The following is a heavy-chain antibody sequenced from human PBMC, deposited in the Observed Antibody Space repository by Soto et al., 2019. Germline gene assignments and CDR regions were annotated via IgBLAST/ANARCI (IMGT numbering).Heavy chain of an antibody. V-gene: IGHV4-34*01. J-gene: IGHJ5*02. Sequence: SETLSLTCAVYGGSFSGYYWSWIRQPPGKGLEWVGEINHSGSTNYNPSLKSRFTISVDTSKNQFSRKLSSVTAADTAVYYCARGRDSSGWYGGWFDPWGQGTLVTVSS. CDR1: GGSFSGYY. CDR3: ARGRDSSGWYGGWFDP. D-gene: IGHD6-19*01. CDR2: INHSGST.